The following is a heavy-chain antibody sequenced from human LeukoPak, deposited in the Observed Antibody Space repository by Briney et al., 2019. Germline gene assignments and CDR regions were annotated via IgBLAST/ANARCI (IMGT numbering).Heavy chain of an antibody. CDR2: IYYSGST. CDR3: ARVSSSDYYYYYMDV. J-gene: IGHJ6*03. Sequence: SETLSLTCTVSGGSISSYYWSWIRQPPGKGLEWIGYIYYSGSTNYNPSLKSRVTMSVDTSKNQFSLKLSSVTAADTAVYYCARVSSSDYYYYYMDVWGKGTTVTVSS. CDR1: GGSISSYY. D-gene: IGHD6-6*01. V-gene: IGHV4-59*12.